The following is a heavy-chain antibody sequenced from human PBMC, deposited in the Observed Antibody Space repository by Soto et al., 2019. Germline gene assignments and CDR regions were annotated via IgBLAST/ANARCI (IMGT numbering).Heavy chain of an antibody. D-gene: IGHD2-2*01. CDR3: SRDRGFGRYQLLSGMDV. V-gene: IGHV3-74*01. CDR2: INSDGSST. J-gene: IGHJ6*02. Sequence: GGSLRLSCAASGFTFSSYWMHWVRQAPGKGLVWVSRINSDGSSTSYADSVKGRFTISRDNAKNTLYLQMNSLRAEDTADYYCSRDRGFGRYQLLSGMDVWGQGTTVTVSS. CDR1: GFTFSSYW.